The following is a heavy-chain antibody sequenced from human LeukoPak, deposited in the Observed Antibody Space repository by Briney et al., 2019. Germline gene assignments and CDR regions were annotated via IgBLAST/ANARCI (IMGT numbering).Heavy chain of an antibody. Sequence: GGSLRLSCATSGFTFSSYEMNWVRQAPGKGLEWVSYISSSGSTIYYADSVKGRFTISRDNAKNSLYLQMNSLRAEDTAVYYCARDQEGFFSRILNAFDIWGQGTMVTVSS. J-gene: IGHJ3*02. CDR3: ARDQEGFFSRILNAFDI. D-gene: IGHD2-8*01. V-gene: IGHV3-48*03. CDR2: ISSSGSTI. CDR1: GFTFSSYE.